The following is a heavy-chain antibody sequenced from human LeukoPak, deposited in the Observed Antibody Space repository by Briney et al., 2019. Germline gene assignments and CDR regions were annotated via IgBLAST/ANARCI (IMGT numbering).Heavy chain of an antibody. Sequence: ASLKVSCKVSGHSLSELLIHWVRQPLGKGLEWMAGIDHENGEEVSAQNFQGRVTVAKDTSTDTAYMELSGLKSDDSAIYYCATEGDYSLDYWGQGTLVIVSS. J-gene: IGHJ4*02. CDR3: ATEGDYSLDY. CDR2: IDHENGEE. V-gene: IGHV1-24*01. D-gene: IGHD2-15*01. CDR1: GHSLSELL.